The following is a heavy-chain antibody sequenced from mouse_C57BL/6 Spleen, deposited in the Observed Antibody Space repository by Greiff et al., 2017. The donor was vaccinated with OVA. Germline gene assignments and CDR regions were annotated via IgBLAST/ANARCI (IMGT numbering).Heavy chain of an antibody. J-gene: IGHJ2*01. CDR2: ISGGGGNT. CDR3: ARQVAGYYFDY. D-gene: IGHD1-1*01. CDR1: GFTFSSYT. Sequence: EVNLVESGGGLVKPGGSLKLSCAASGFTFSSYTMSWVRQTPEKRLEWVATISGGGGNTYYPDSVKGRFTISRDNAKNTLYLQMSSLRSEDTALYYCARQVAGYYFDYWGQGTTLTVSS. V-gene: IGHV5-9*01.